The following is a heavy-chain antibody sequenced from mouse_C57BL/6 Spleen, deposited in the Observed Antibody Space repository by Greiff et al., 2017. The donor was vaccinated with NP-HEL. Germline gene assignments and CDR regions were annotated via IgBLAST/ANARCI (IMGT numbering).Heavy chain of an antibody. V-gene: IGHV1-22*01. CDR1: GYTFTDYN. D-gene: IGHD1-1*01. CDR3: ARPVVAPYYAMDY. Sequence: EVQLQQSGPELVKPGASVKMSCKASGYTFTDYNMHWVKQSHGKSLEWIGYINPNNGGTSYNQKFKGKATLTVTKSSSTAYMELRSLTSEDSAVYYCARPVVAPYYAMDYWGQGTSVTVSS. J-gene: IGHJ4*01. CDR2: INPNNGGT.